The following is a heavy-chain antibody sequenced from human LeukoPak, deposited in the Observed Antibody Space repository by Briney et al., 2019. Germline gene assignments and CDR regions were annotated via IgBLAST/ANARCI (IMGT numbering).Heavy chain of an antibody. CDR3: ARAVVVRGNLDY. V-gene: IGHV4-59*08. CDR1: GGSISSYY. D-gene: IGHD3-10*01. CDR2: IYYSGST. J-gene: IGHJ4*02. Sequence: SETLSLTCTVSGGSISSYYWSWIRQPPGKGLEWTGYIYYSGSTNYNPSLKSRVTISVDTSKNQFSLKLSSVTAADTAVYYCARAVVVRGNLDYWGQGTLVTVSS.